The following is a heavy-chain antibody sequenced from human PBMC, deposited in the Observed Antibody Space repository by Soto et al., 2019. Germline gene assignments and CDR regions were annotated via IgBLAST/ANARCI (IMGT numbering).Heavy chain of an antibody. CDR3: ARAGYSSSWYVWYFDY. D-gene: IGHD6-13*01. V-gene: IGHV4-34*01. CDR2: INHSGST. J-gene: IGHJ4*02. Sequence: PSETLSLTCAVYGGSFSGYYWSWIRQPPGKGLEWIGEINHSGSTNYNPSLKSRVTISIDTPKNQFSLKLSSVTAADTAVYYCARAGYSSSWYVWYFDYWGQGTLVTVSS. CDR1: GGSFSGYY.